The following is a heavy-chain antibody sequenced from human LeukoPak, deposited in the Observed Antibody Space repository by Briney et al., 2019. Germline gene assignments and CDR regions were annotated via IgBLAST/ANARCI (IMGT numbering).Heavy chain of an antibody. CDR1: GFTFSNYA. CDR3: AKWGDYDVLTGYYDPDY. V-gene: IGHV3-23*01. Sequence: QPGASLRLSCAASGFTFSNYAMSWVRQAPGKGLEWVSAITGSGGGTYYADSVKGRFTIYRDNSKNTLYLQMNSLRAEDTAVYYCAKWGDYDVLTGYYDPDYWGQGTLVTVSS. CDR2: ITGSGGGT. J-gene: IGHJ4*02. D-gene: IGHD3-9*01.